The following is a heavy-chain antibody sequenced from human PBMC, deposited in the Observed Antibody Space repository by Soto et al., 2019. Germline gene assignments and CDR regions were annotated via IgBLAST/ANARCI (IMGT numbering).Heavy chain of an antibody. V-gene: IGHV1-46*03. Sequence: GASVKVSCKASGYTFTSYYMHWVRQAPGQGLEWLGIINPSGGSTSYAQKFQGRVTMTRDTSTSTVYMELSSLRSEDTAVYHCARGFYDIVVVVAAMTGYFQHWGQGTLVTVSS. D-gene: IGHD2-15*01. CDR3: ARGFYDIVVVVAAMTGYFQH. CDR2: INPSGGST. CDR1: GYTFTSYY. J-gene: IGHJ1*01.